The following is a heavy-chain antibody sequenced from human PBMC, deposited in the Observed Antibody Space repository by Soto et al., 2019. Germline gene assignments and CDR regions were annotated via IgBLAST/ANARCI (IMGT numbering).Heavy chain of an antibody. CDR1: GGSISSYY. D-gene: IGHD4-4*01. J-gene: IGHJ3*02. Sequence: SETLSLTCTVSGGSISSYYWSWIRQPPGKGLEWIGYIYYSGSTNYNPSLKSRVTISVDTSKNQFSLKLSSVTAADTAVYYCARDRRVTTGAFDIWGQGTMVTVSS. CDR2: IYYSGST. CDR3: ARDRRVTTGAFDI. V-gene: IGHV4-59*01.